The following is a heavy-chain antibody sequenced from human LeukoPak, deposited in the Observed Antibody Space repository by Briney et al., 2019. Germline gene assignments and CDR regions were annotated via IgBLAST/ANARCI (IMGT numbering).Heavy chain of an antibody. J-gene: IGHJ4*02. CDR1: GLPIGDFA. CDR3: ARESGNFDY. CDR2: ISGDGVSK. V-gene: IGHV3-43*02. Sequence: GGSLRLSCVASGLPIGDFAMHWVRQAPGKGLEWVSLISGDGVSKFYADSVKGRFSISRDNSNNSLSLEMNSLRTEYSAVYYCARESGNFDYWGQGTLVAVSS.